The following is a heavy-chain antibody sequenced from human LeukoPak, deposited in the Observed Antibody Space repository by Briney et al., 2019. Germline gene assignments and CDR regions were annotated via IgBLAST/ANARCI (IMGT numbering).Heavy chain of an antibody. J-gene: IGHJ5*02. D-gene: IGHD5-12*01. CDR3: ARAYNGYDYP. V-gene: IGHV4-34*01. CDR2: VNHSGTT. Sequence: SETLSLTCAVYGGSFTDYYWSWIRQTPGKGLEWNGEVNHSGTTNYNPSLKSRVTISVDTSKNQFSLKVTSVTAADTALYYCARAYNGYDYPWGQGTLVTVSS. CDR1: GGSFTDYY.